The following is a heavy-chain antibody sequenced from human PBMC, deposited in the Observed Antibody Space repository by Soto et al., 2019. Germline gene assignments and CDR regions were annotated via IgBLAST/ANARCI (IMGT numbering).Heavy chain of an antibody. CDR1: GFTFDDYA. J-gene: IGHJ4*02. CDR2: INWNGRST. Sequence: EVQLVESGGGVVRPGGSLRLSCAASGFTFDDYAMSWVRQAPGKGLEWVAGINWNGRSTTYADSLKGRFTISRDNAKNSLHLQINSLRAEDTALYFFARCSSTSCYIMASFDYWGQGTLVTVSS. D-gene: IGHD2-2*02. V-gene: IGHV3-20*04. CDR3: ARCSSTSCYIMASFDY.